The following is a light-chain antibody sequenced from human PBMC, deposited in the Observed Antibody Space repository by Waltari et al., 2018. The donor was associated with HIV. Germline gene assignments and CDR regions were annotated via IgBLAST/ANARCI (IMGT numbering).Light chain of an antibody. J-gene: IGLJ2*01. CDR3: AAFTGTSTL. CDR2: EVS. V-gene: IGLV2-14*03. Sequence: QSALTQPASVAGSPGQSITISCTGPDSDIGGSNYVPWFQQHAGKAPKLIIYEVSRRPTGSSDRFSGSRSSYTASLTISALQTEDEADYHCAAFTGTSTLFGGGTKLTVL. CDR1: DSDIGGSNY.